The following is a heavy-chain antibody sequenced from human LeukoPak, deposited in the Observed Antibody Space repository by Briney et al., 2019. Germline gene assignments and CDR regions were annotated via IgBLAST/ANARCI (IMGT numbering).Heavy chain of an antibody. CDR3: AREGMTTVTSLFDY. Sequence: ASVKVSCKASGYTFTGYYMHWVRQAPGQGLERMGWINPNSGGTNYAQKFQGRVTMTRDTSISTAYMELSRLRSDDTAVYYCAREGMTTVTSLFDYWGQGTLVTVSS. V-gene: IGHV1-2*02. J-gene: IGHJ4*02. CDR1: GYTFTGYY. D-gene: IGHD4-17*01. CDR2: INPNSGGT.